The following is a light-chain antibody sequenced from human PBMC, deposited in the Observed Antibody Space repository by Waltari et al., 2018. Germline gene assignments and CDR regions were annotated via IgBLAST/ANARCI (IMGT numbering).Light chain of an antibody. CDR3: QQYYTPPWT. Sequence: DIVMTQSPDSLAVSLGERATIICKSSQGVLDISKNMNYLAWFQQKPGQPPQLLIYWASARDSGVPDRFSGSGSGTDFTLTISSLQAEDVAFYYCQQYYTPPWTFGQGTKVEI. V-gene: IGKV4-1*01. J-gene: IGKJ1*01. CDR2: WAS. CDR1: QGVLDISKNMNY.